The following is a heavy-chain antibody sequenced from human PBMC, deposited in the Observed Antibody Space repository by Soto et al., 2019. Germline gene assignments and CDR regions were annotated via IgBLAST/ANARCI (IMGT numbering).Heavy chain of an antibody. CDR3: ARVFTDARSGVLLFDP. Sequence: ASVKVSCKASGGTFSSYAISWVRQAPGQGLEWMGGIIPIFGTANYAQKFQGRVTITADESTSTAYMELSSLRSEDTAVYYCARVFTDARSGVLLFDPSGKGTLGTVS. CDR2: IIPIFGTA. J-gene: IGHJ5*02. CDR1: GGTFSSYA. V-gene: IGHV1-69*13. D-gene: IGHD2-8*01.